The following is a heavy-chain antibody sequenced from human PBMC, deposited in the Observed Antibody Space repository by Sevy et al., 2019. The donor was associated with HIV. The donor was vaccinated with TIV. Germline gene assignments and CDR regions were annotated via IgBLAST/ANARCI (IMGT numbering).Heavy chain of an antibody. CDR3: ARGGYSYGSY. V-gene: IGHV3-7*01. D-gene: IGHD5-18*01. J-gene: IGHJ4*02. CDR1: GFTFSNSW. CDR2: IKEDGSEK. Sequence: GGSLRLSCEASGFTFSNSWMSWVRQFPGKGLEWVANIKEDGSEKNYVDSVKGRFTISRDNAKNSLYLEMNSLTVEDTAVFYCARGGYSYGSYWSQGALVTVSS.